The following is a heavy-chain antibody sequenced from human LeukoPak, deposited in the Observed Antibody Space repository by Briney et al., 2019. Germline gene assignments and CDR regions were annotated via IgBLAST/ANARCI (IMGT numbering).Heavy chain of an antibody. V-gene: IGHV4-34*01. J-gene: IGHJ5*02. D-gene: IGHD6-19*01. CDR2: INHSGST. CDR1: GGSFSGYY. CDR3: AKTGRPNNSGWYRWFDP. Sequence: PSETLSLTCAVYGGSFSGYYWSWIRQPPGKGLEWIGEINHSGSTNYNPSLKSRVTISVDTSKTQFSLNLSSVTAADTAVYYCAKTGRPNNSGWYRWFDPWGQGTLVTVSS.